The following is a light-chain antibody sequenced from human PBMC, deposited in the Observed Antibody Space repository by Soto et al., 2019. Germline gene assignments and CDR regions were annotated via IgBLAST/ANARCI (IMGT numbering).Light chain of an antibody. J-gene: IGKJ1*01. CDR1: QSVSSY. CDR3: QQRSNWWT. CDR2: DAS. Sequence: EIVLTQSPATLSLSPGERATLSCRASQSVSSYLACYQQKPGQAPRLLSYDASNRATGIPARFSGSGSGTDFTLTISSLEPEDFAVYYCQQRSNWWTFGQGTKVEIK. V-gene: IGKV3-11*01.